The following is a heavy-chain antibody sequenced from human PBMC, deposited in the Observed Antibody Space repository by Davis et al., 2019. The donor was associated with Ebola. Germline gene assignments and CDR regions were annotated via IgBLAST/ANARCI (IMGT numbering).Heavy chain of an antibody. V-gene: IGHV3-7*01. D-gene: IGHD7-27*01. J-gene: IGHJ4*02. CDR1: GFTFSACW. CDR3: ARDSWEGTTGGSFDY. CDR2: IKQDGSEK. Sequence: GESLKISCVASGFTFSACWMNWVRQAPGKGLEWVANIKQDGSEKYYVDSVKGRFTISRDNAKNTLYLQMNSLRAEDTAVYYCARDSWEGTTGGSFDYWGQGTLVTVSS.